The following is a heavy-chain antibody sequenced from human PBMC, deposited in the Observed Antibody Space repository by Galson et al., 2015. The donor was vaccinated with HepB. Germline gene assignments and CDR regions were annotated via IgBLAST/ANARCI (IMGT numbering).Heavy chain of an antibody. CDR2: ISPNNRHT. CDR1: GYTFSTYS. CDR3: ARGALVGVVYGTQNNWFAP. Sequence: SVKVSCKASGYTFSTYSITWVRQAPGQGLEWMGWISPNNRHTDYSRNFQGRVTMTTDTSTTTAYMELRSLRSDDTAFYYCARGALVGVVYGTQNNWFAPWGQGTLVTVSS. D-gene: IGHD2-15*01. V-gene: IGHV1-18*01. J-gene: IGHJ5*02.